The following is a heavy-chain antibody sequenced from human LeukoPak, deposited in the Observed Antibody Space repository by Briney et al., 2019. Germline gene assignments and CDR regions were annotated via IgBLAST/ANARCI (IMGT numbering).Heavy chain of an antibody. CDR2: IKSKTDGGTT. D-gene: IGHD3-22*01. J-gene: IGHJ4*02. V-gene: IGHV3-15*01. CDR1: GFTFSSYG. Sequence: PGGSLRLSCAASGFTFSSYGMHWVRQAPGKGLEWVGRIKSKTDGGTTDYAAAVKGRFTISRDDSKKTLYLQMNSLKTEDTAVYHCTTHYSDSSGYYYGYYFDYWGQGTLVTVSS. CDR3: TTHYSDSSGYYYGYYFDY.